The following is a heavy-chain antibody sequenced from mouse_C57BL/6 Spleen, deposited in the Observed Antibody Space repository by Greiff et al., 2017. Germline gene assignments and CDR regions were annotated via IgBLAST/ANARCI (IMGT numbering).Heavy chain of an antibody. CDR2: IDPSDSYT. CDR3: ARDDGYPLAY. CDR1: GYTFTSYW. Sequence: QVQLQQPGAELVRPGTSVKLSCKASGYTFTSYWMHWVKQRPGQGLEWIGVIDPSDSYTNYNQKFKGKATLTVDTSSSTAYMQLSSLTSEDSAVYYCARDDGYPLAYWGQGTLVTVSA. V-gene: IGHV1-59*01. J-gene: IGHJ3*01. D-gene: IGHD2-3*01.